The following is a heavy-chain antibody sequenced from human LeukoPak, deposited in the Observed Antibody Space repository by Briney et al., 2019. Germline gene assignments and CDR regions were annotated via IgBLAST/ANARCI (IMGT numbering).Heavy chain of an antibody. J-gene: IGHJ4*02. Sequence: ASVKVSCKASGGTFSSYAISWVRQAPGQGLEWMGRIIPILGIANYAQKSQGRVTMTRNTSISTAYMELSSLRSEDTAVYYCARGRRLTGYYDFDYWGQGTLVTVSS. CDR2: IIPILGIA. V-gene: IGHV1-69*04. D-gene: IGHD3-9*01. CDR3: ARGRRLTGYYDFDY. CDR1: GGTFSSYA.